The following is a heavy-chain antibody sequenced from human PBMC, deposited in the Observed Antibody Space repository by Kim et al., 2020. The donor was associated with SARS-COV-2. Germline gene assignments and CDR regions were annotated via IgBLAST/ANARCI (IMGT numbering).Heavy chain of an antibody. Sequence: GGSLRLSCAASGFTFSSYWMSWVRQAPGKGLEWAANIKQDGSEKYYVDSVKGRFTISRDNAKNSLYLQMNSLRAEDTAVYYCARVGSFDWLFIYYYGMDVWGQGTTVTVSS. V-gene: IGHV3-7*04. D-gene: IGHD3-9*01. J-gene: IGHJ6*02. CDR3: ARVGSFDWLFIYYYGMDV. CDR1: GFTFSSYW. CDR2: IKQDGSEK.